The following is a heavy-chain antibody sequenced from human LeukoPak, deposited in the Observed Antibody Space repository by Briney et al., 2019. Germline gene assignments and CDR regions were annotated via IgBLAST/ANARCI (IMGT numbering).Heavy chain of an antibody. CDR3: ARDFYDGFALDY. D-gene: IGHD5/OR15-5a*01. V-gene: IGHV3-7*01. J-gene: IGHJ4*02. CDR1: GFTFSDHW. CDR2: INQDGSQK. Sequence: GGSLRLSCAASGFTFSDHWMTWVRQAPGKGLEWVANINQDGSQKYYVDSVKGRFTISRDNAKNSLYLQMDNLRAEDTGVYYCARDFYDGFALDYWGQGTLVTVSS.